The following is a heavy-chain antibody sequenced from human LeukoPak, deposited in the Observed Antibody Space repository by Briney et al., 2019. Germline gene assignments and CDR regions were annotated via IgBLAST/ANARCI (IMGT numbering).Heavy chain of an antibody. CDR3: ASRYLGAVVPKGWFDP. D-gene: IGHD7-27*01. CDR1: GGSLSGYY. J-gene: IGHJ5*02. Sequence: SETLSLTRAVPGGSLSGYYWSWIRQPPRKGPEWVGEINHSGSTNYTPTLKSRVTISVDTSKNQFSLKLSSVTAADTAVYYCASRYLGAVVPKGWFDPWGQGTLVTVSS. V-gene: IGHV4-34*01. CDR2: INHSGST.